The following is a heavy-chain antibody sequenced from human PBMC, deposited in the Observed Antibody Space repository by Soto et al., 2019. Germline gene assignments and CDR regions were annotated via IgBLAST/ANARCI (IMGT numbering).Heavy chain of an antibody. CDR1: GGSISSGGYY. Sequence: NPSETLSLTCTVSGGSISSGGYYWSWIRQHPGKGLEWIGYIYYSGSTYYNPSLKSRVTISVDTSKNQFSLKLSSVTAADTAVYYCARSMPTGTIGYWGQGTLVTVSS. D-gene: IGHD1-7*01. CDR2: IYYSGST. J-gene: IGHJ4*02. CDR3: ARSMPTGTIGY. V-gene: IGHV4-31*03.